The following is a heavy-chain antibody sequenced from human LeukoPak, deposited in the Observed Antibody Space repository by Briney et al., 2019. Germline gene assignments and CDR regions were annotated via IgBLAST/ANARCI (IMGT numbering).Heavy chain of an antibody. CDR2: IKQDGSVK. D-gene: IGHD1-20*01. J-gene: IGHJ4*02. CDR1: GFTFSGYW. V-gene: IGHV3-7*03. Sequence: GGSLRLSCAASGFTFSGYWMHWVRQAPGKGLEWVANIKQDGSVKYYVDSVKGRFTISRDNAKNSLYLQMNSLRAEDTAVYYCARRRYNWDAIDYWGQGTLVTVSS. CDR3: ARRRYNWDAIDY.